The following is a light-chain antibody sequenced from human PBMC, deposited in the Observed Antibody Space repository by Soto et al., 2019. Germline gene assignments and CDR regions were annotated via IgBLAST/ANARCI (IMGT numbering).Light chain of an antibody. CDR3: QQRSNGPLT. CDR2: DAS. CDR1: QSVSSY. J-gene: IGKJ4*01. Sequence: EIVLTQSPATLSLSPGERATLSCRASQSVSSYLAWYQQKPGQAPRLLIYDASNRATGIPARFSGSGSGTDFTLTISSLDPEDFAVYYCQQRSNGPLTFGGGTKVEIK. V-gene: IGKV3-11*01.